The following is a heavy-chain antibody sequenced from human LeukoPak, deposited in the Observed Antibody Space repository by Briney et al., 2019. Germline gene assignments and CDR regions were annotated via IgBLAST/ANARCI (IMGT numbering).Heavy chain of an antibody. V-gene: IGHV3-30*03. Sequence: GRSLRLSCAASGFTFSSYGTHWVRQAPGKGLEWVAVISYDGSNKYYADSVKGRFTISRDNSKNTLYLQMNSLRAEDTAVYYCARSRDWRFLEWLSRSYYFDYWGQGTLVTVSS. D-gene: IGHD3-3*01. J-gene: IGHJ4*02. CDR2: ISYDGSNK. CDR3: ARSRDWRFLEWLSRSYYFDY. CDR1: GFTFSSYG.